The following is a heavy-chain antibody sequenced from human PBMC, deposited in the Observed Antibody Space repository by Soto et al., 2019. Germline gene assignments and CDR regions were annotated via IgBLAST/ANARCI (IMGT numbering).Heavy chain of an antibody. V-gene: IGHV3-33*01. J-gene: IGHJ6*02. CDR1: GFTFNSYG. CDR3: ARPLVAPVAGPYYYGMDV. D-gene: IGHD6-19*01. CDR2: IWYDGNTK. Sequence: QIQLVESGGGVVQPGRSLRLSCTASGFTFNSYGFNWVRQAPGKGLEWVAVIWYDGNTKYYADSVKGRFTTSRDNLRSTVYLQMNCLTAEGTALYYCARPLVAPVAGPYYYGMDVWGQGTTVTVSS.